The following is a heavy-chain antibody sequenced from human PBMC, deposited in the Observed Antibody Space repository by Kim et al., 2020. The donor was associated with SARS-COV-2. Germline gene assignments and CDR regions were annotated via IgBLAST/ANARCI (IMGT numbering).Heavy chain of an antibody. Sequence: ASVKVSCKASGYTFSGYYMHWVREAPGQGLEWMGRINPNSGGTIYAQKFQGRVAMTRDTSISTAYMELSRLRSDDTAVYYCARDLLGVTITFGGAPGDYWGQGTLVTVSS. CDR3: ARDLLGVTITFGGAPGDY. J-gene: IGHJ4*02. CDR2: INPNSGGT. V-gene: IGHV1-2*06. D-gene: IGHD3-16*01. CDR1: GYTFSGYY.